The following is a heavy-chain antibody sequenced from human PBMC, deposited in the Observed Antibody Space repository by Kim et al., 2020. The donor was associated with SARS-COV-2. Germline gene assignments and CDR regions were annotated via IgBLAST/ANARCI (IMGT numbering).Heavy chain of an antibody. CDR2: ISAYNGNT. D-gene: IGHD1-26*01. Sequence: ASVKVSCKASGYTFTSYGISWVRQAPGQGLEWMGWISAYNGNTNNAQKLQGRVTMTTDTSTSTAYMELRSLTSDDTAVYYCARDLGGVGCYYNPDFDYWGQGTLVTVSS. J-gene: IGHJ4*02. CDR1: GYTFTSYG. V-gene: IGHV1-18*04. CDR3: ARDLGGVGCYYNPDFDY.